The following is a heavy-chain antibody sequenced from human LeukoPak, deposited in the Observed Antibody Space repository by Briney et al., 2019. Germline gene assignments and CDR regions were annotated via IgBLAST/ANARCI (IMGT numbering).Heavy chain of an antibody. CDR3: ARHMVITPFDS. Sequence: PGGSLRLSCVASGFSFRDYYFSWVSQAPGQGLEWLSFISASGNIIHYEDSVKGRFTISRDDAKNSVFLQMDSLRTEDTALYYCARHMVITPFDSWGQGTLVTVSS. D-gene: IGHD4/OR15-4a*01. CDR1: GFSFRDYY. CDR2: ISASGNII. V-gene: IGHV3-11*01. J-gene: IGHJ4*02.